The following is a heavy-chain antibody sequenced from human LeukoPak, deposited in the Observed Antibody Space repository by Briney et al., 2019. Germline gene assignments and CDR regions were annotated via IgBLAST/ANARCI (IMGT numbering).Heavy chain of an antibody. J-gene: IGHJ4*02. CDR3: ARDPDIVGTDY. CDR2: INPNSGGT. CDR1: GYTFTGYY. V-gene: IGHV1-2*02. Sequence: ASVKVSCKASGYTFTGYYMHWVRQAPGQGLEWMGWINPNSGGTNYAQKFQGGVTMTRDTSISTAYMELSRLRSDDTAVYYCARDPDIVGTDYWDRGTLVTVSS. D-gene: IGHD5-12*01.